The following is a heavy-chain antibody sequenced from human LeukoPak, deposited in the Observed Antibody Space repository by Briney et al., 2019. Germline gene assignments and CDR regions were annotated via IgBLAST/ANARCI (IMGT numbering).Heavy chain of an antibody. CDR1: GGSISSGGYY. V-gene: IGHV4-31*03. CDR3: ARGVPRGYYMDV. D-gene: IGHD3-10*01. Sequence: PSETLSLTCTVSGGSISSGGYYWSWIRQHPGKGLEWIGYIYYSGSTYYNPSLKSRVTISVDTSKNQFSLKLSSVTAADTAVYYCARGVPRGYYMDVWGKGTTVTVSS. J-gene: IGHJ6*03. CDR2: IYYSGST.